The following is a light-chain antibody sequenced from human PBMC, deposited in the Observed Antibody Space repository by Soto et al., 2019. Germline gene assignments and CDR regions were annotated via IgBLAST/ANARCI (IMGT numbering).Light chain of an antibody. CDR1: QSISIW. Sequence: DIQMTQSPSTLSATAGDRATITCRASQSISIWLAWYQQKPGKAPKLLIYDASNLESGVPSRFSGSGSGTEFTLTISNLQPDDIATYYCQQYENYWTFGQGTKVDIK. CDR2: DAS. CDR3: QQYENYWT. V-gene: IGKV1-5*01. J-gene: IGKJ1*01.